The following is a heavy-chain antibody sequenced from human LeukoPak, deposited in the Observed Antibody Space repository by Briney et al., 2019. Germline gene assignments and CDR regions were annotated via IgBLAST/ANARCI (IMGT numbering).Heavy chain of an antibody. Sequence: GASVKVSCKASGYTFTGYYMHWVRQAPGQGLEWMGWINPNSGGTYYAQKFQGRVTMTRDTSISTAYMELSRLRSDDTAVYYCARAATSRSQHDAFDIWGQGTMVTVSS. CDR1: GYTFTGYY. CDR2: INPNSGGT. D-gene: IGHD2-2*01. V-gene: IGHV1-2*02. CDR3: ARAATSRSQHDAFDI. J-gene: IGHJ3*02.